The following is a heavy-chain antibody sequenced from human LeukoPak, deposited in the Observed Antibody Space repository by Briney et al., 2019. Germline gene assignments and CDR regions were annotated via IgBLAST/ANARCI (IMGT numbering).Heavy chain of an antibody. Sequence: QPGGSLRLSCAASGFTFSSYAMHWVRQAPGKGPEWVAVISYDGSNKYYADSVKGRFTISRDNSKNTLYLQMNSLRAEDTAVYYCASAIAAAGIIDYWGQGTLVTVSS. J-gene: IGHJ4*02. D-gene: IGHD6-13*01. CDR3: ASAIAAAGIIDY. CDR2: ISYDGSNK. V-gene: IGHV3-30-3*01. CDR1: GFTFSSYA.